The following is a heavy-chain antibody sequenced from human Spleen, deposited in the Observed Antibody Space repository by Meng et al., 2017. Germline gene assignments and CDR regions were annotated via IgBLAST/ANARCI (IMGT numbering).Heavy chain of an antibody. CDR1: GGSFSDDY. J-gene: IGHJ4*02. CDR3: ARGPTTMAHDFDY. Sequence: QQWGARWVNPSETLSLTCVVSGGSFSDDYWSWIRQPPGKGLEWIGEINHSGSTNYNPSLESRATISVDTSQNNLSLKLSSVTAADSAVYYCARGPTTMAHDFDYWGQGTLVTVSS. D-gene: IGHD4-11*01. V-gene: IGHV4-34*01. CDR2: INHSGST.